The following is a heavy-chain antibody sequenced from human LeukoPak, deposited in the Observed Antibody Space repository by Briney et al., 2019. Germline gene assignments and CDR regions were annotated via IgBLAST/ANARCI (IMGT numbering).Heavy chain of an antibody. V-gene: IGHV4-4*07. Sequence: SETLSLTCTVSGGSIGSYYWSWIRQPAGKGLEWIGRIYTSGSTNYNPSLKSRVTMSVDTSKNQFSLKLSSVTAADTAVYYCARDGIAAAGNWFDPWGQGTLVTVSS. CDR3: ARDGIAAAGNWFDP. CDR2: IYTSGST. CDR1: GGSIGSYY. D-gene: IGHD6-13*01. J-gene: IGHJ5*02.